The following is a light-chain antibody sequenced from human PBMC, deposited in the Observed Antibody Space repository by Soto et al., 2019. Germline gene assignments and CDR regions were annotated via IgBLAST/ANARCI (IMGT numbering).Light chain of an antibody. CDR1: SSDVGGYNH. Sequence: QSALTQPASVSGSPGQSITISCTGTSSDVGGYNHVAWYQQYPCKAPKLIIFEVSDRPSGISNRFSGSKSANTASLSISGLQAEDEADYYCSSYKRGATLVFGGGTKLTVL. CDR3: SSYKRGATLV. CDR2: EVS. V-gene: IGLV2-14*01. J-gene: IGLJ2*01.